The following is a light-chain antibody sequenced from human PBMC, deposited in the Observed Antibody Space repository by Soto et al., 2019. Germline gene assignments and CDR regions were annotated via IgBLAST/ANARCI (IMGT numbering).Light chain of an antibody. Sequence: IVLTQSPVTLAVSPGERAVLSCGASQSVSTSLAWYQHKPGQAPRLFIYDASKRAPGIPARFSGSGSGTDFTLTISSLEPEDFAVYYCQVRDVWPSFGQGTKVDIK. CDR1: QSVSTS. CDR2: DAS. CDR3: QVRDVWPS. V-gene: IGKV3-11*01. J-gene: IGKJ1*01.